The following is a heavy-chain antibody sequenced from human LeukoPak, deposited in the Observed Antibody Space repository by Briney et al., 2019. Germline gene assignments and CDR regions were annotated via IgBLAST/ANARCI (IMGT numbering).Heavy chain of an antibody. J-gene: IGHJ4*02. CDR3: ARAAPPKY. CDR1: GGSFSGYY. CDR2: INHSGST. V-gene: IGHV4-34*01. Sequence: SETLSLTCAVYGGSFSGYYWSWIRQPPGKGLEWIGEINHSGSTNYNPSLKSRVTISVDTSKNQFSLKLSSVTAADTAVYYRARAAPPKYWGQGTLVTVSS.